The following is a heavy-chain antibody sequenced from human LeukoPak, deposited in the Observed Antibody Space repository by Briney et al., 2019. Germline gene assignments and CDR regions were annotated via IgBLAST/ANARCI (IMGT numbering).Heavy chain of an antibody. CDR2: ISYDGSNK. CDR3: AKDPHSPMDAGMIINYLDC. CDR1: GFTFSSYG. J-gene: IGHJ4*02. D-gene: IGHD3-10*01. V-gene: IGHV3-30*18. Sequence: GGSLRLSCAASGFTFSSYGMHWVRQAPGKGLEWVAVISYDGSNKYYADSVKGRFTISRDNSKNTLYLQMNSLRVEDTAVYYCAKDPHSPMDAGMIINYLDCWGQGTLVTVSS.